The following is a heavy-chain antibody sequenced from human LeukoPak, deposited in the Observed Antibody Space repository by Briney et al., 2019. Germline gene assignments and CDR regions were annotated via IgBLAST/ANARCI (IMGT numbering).Heavy chain of an antibody. CDR2: ISYHGSDQ. J-gene: IGHJ4*02. CDR1: RFIFSNYA. V-gene: IGHV3-30*04. D-gene: IGHD1-26*01. Sequence: QPGRSLRLSCAASRFIFSNYAMHWVRQAPGKGLDWVAVISYHGSDQYYADSVKGRFTISRDNSKNTLYLQVNSLRAEDTAVYYCAKGGKWDVTPFDYWGQGTLVTVSS. CDR3: AKGGKWDVTPFDY.